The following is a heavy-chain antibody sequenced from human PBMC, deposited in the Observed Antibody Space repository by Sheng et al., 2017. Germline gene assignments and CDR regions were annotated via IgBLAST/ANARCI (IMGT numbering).Heavy chain of an antibody. CDR3: ARGGAYGGDLGYGMDV. D-gene: IGHD2-21*02. CDR2: ISDDGSHK. J-gene: IGHJ6*02. Sequence: QVQVVESGGGVVQPGTSLRLSCAASSFTFSGYAMHWVRQAPGQGLEWVALISDDGSHKYYADSVKGQFTISRDNSKNTLYLQMTSLRAEDTAVYYCARGGAYGGDLGYGMDVWGQGDHGSPSP. V-gene: IGHV3-30*04. CDR1: SFTFSGYA.